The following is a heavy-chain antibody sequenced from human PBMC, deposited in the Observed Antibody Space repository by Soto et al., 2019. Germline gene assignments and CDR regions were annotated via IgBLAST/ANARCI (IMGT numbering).Heavy chain of an antibody. V-gene: IGHV1-2*04. Sequence: ASVKVSCKASGYTFTGYYRHWVRQAPGQGLEWMGWINPNSGGTNYAQKFQGWVTMTRDTSISTAYMELSRLRSDDTAVYYCAIHYSSVAGPTKYYYYYGMDVWGQGTTVTVSS. CDR2: INPNSGGT. J-gene: IGHJ6*02. CDR1: GYTFTGYY. CDR3: AIHYSSVAGPTKYYYYYGMDV. D-gene: IGHD6-19*01.